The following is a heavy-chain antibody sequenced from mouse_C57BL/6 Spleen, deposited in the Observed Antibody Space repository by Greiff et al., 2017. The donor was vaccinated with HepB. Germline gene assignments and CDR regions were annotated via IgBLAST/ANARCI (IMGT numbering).Heavy chain of an antibody. Sequence: VQLQRSGAELVRPGASVKLSCTASGFNIKDYYMHWVKQRPEQGLEWIGRIDPEDGDTEYAPKFQGKATMTADTSSNTAYLQLSSLTSEDTAVYYCTTDYYGSTWFAYWGQGTLVTVSA. D-gene: IGHD1-1*01. CDR3: TTDYYGSTWFAY. V-gene: IGHV14-1*01. J-gene: IGHJ3*01. CDR1: GFNIKDYY. CDR2: IDPEDGDT.